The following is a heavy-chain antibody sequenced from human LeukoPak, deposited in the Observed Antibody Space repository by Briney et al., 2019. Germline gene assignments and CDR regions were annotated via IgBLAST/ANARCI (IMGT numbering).Heavy chain of an antibody. CDR3: ARGRSDCSGGSCYLGDNWFDP. V-gene: IGHV3-11*01. CDR1: GFTFSDYY. J-gene: IGHJ5*02. D-gene: IGHD2-15*01. CDR2: ISSSGSTI. Sequence: GGSLRLSCAASGFTFSDYYMSWIRQAPGKGLEWVSYISSSGSTIYYADSVMGRFTISRDNAKNSLYLQVNSLRAEDTAVYYCARGRSDCSGGSCYLGDNWFDPWGQGTLVTVSS.